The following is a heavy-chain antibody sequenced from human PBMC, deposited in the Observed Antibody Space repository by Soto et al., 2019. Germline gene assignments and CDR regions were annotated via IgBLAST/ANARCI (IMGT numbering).Heavy chain of an antibody. V-gene: IGHV3-23*01. CDR1: GFTFSTYA. Sequence: GGSLRLSCAASGFTFSTYAMSWVRQAPGKGLEWVSAISGSGGSTYYADSVKGRFTISRDNSKNTLYLQMNSLRAEDTAVYYCAKSWVRIAATGTFWFDPWGQGTLVTVSS. CDR2: ISGSGGST. D-gene: IGHD6-13*01. CDR3: AKSWVRIAATGTFWFDP. J-gene: IGHJ5*02.